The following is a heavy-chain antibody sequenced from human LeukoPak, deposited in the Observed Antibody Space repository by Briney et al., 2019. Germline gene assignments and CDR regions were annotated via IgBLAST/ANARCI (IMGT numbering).Heavy chain of an antibody. D-gene: IGHD3-10*01. CDR1: GGSISSSN. CDR2: ISGSGGST. J-gene: IGHJ4*02. V-gene: IGHV3-23*01. Sequence: PSGTLSLTCAVSGGSISSSNWWSWVRQPPGKGLEWVSAISGSGGSTYYADSVKGRFTISRDNSKNTLYLQMNSLRAEDTAVYYCAGRGSGSYFDFWGQGTLVTVSS. CDR3: AGRGSGSYFDF.